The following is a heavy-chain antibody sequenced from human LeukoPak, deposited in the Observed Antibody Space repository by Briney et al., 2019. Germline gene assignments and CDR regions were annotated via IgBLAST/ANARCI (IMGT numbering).Heavy chain of an antibody. D-gene: IGHD1-20*01. CDR2: ISPYDGNT. CDR3: VRVWPPNAVDRGMTYSDFTALDV. J-gene: IGHJ3*01. V-gene: IGHV1-18*01. CDR1: NYTFASYG. Sequence: ASVKVSCKASNYTFASYGLSWVRQAPGQGLQWVGWISPYDGNTNYAQRFQAKVTMSIDKSTRTVYMELRRLRLDDTAVYYCVRVWPPNAVDRGMTYSDFTALDVWGQGTTVIVSS.